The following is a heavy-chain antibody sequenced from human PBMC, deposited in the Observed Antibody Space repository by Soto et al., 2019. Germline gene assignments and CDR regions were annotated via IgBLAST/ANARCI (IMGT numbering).Heavy chain of an antibody. V-gene: IGHV3-7*02. D-gene: IGHD6-19*01. CDR3: ARGMAVAANWFDP. CDR1: GFTFSSYW. J-gene: IGHJ5*02. Sequence: EVQLVESGGGLVQPGGSLRLSCAASGFTFSSYWMNWVRQAPGKGPEWVANIKQDGSEKYYVDSVKGRFTISRDNAKKSLSLQVNSLRREDTAVYYCARGMAVAANWFDPWGQGTLVTVSS. CDR2: IKQDGSEK.